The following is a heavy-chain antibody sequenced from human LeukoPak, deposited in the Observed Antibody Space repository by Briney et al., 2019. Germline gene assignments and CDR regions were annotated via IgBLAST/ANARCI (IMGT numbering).Heavy chain of an antibody. V-gene: IGHV3-74*03. CDR1: AYSINKFW. Sequence: GGSLTLSCAASAYSINKFWMHWVRQAPGKGLEWVSGINRDATTRTYSAYVKGRFTVTRDNAKNMVYLEMSRLRGDDKAVYYCALSGIGRGFDIWGQGATVTVSS. J-gene: IGHJ3*02. D-gene: IGHD1-1*01. CDR2: INRDATTR. CDR3: ALSGIGRGFDI.